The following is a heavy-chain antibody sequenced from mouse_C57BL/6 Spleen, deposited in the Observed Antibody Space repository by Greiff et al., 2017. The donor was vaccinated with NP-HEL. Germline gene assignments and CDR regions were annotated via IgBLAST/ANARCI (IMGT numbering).Heavy chain of an antibody. CDR2: IYPGSGST. Sequence: QVHVKQPGAELVKPGASVKMSCKASGYTFTSYWITWVKQRPGQGLEWIGDIYPGSGSTNYNEKFKSKATLTVDTSSSTAYMQLSSLTSEDSAVYYCASYYSNYGGGFFDYWGQGTTLTVSS. D-gene: IGHD2-5*01. J-gene: IGHJ2*01. CDR3: ASYYSNYGGGFFDY. CDR1: GYTFTSYW. V-gene: IGHV1-55*01.